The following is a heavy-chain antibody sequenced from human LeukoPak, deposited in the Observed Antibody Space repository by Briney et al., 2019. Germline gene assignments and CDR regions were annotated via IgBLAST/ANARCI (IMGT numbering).Heavy chain of an antibody. CDR2: ISAYNGNT. J-gene: IGHJ4*02. CDR3: ARETGHGYNWMGY. V-gene: IGHV1-18*01. D-gene: IGHD5-24*01. CDR1: GYTFTSYG. Sequence: GASVKVSCKASGYTFTSYGISWVRQAPGQGLEWMGWISAYNGNTNYAQKLQGRVTITADESTSAAYMELSSLRSEDTAVYYCARETGHGYNWMGYWGQGTLVTVSS.